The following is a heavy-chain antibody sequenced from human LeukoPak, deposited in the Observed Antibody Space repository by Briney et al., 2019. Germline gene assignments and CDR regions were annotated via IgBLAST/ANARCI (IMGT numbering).Heavy chain of an antibody. CDR3: ARDRYCTNGVCYLDY. CDR2: INPNSGGT. D-gene: IGHD2-8*01. Sequence: ASVKVSCKASGYTFTGSYMHWVRQAPGQGLEWMGWINPNSGGTNYAQKFQGRVTMTRDTSISTAYMELSRLRSDDTAVYYCARDRYCTNGVCYLDYWGQGTLVTVSS. CDR1: GYTFTGSY. V-gene: IGHV1-2*02. J-gene: IGHJ4*02.